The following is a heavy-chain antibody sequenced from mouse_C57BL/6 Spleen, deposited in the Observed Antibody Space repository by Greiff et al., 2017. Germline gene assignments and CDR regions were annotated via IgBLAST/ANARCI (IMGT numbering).Heavy chain of an antibody. V-gene: IGHV1-5*01. CDR3: TRGYYGYHLFYAMDY. CDR2: IYPGNSDT. CDR1: GYTFTSYW. D-gene: IGHD2-2*01. J-gene: IGHJ4*01. Sequence: VQLQQSGTVLARPGASVKMSCKTSGYTFTSYWMHWVKQRPGQGLEWIGDIYPGNSDTSYNQKFKGKAKLTAVTSASTAYMELSSLTNEDSAVYYCTRGYYGYHLFYAMDYWGQGTSVTVSS.